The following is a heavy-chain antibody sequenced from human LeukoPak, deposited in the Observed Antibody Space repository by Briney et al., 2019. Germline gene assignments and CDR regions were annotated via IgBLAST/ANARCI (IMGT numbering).Heavy chain of an antibody. J-gene: IGHJ4*02. CDR1: GGSISSYY. V-gene: IGHV4-59*01. Sequence: SETLSLTCTVSGGSISSYYWSWIRQPPGKGLEWFGYIYYSGSTNYNPSLKSRVTISVDTSKNQFSLKLSSVTAADTAVYYCARVHRNSLDYWGQGTLVTVSS. CDR2: IYYSGST. D-gene: IGHD2/OR15-2a*01. CDR3: ARVHRNSLDY.